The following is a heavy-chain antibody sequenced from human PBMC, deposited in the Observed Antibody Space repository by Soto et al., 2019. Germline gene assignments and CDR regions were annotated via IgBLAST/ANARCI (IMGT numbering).Heavy chain of an antibody. Sequence: PGELLLISRNGPGCSLTSYCIRWVRQMPFKGLDWMGIIYPGDSDTRYSPSFQGQVTISADKSISTAYLQWSSLKASDTAMYYCERHSSTLYYYYYGMDVWGQGTTVTVYS. CDR1: GCSLTSYC. J-gene: IGHJ6*02. V-gene: IGHV5-51*01. CDR2: IYPGDSDT. CDR3: ERHSSTLYYYYYGMDV.